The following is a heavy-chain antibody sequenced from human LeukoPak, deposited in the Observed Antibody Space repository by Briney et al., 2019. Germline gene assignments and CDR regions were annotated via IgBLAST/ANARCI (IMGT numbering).Heavy chain of an antibody. CDR1: GGSISSGGYY. CDR3: ARVPSGPRNYHYYYYMDV. CDR2: IYYSGST. J-gene: IGHJ6*03. D-gene: IGHD1-14*01. Sequence: PSQTLSLTCTVSGGSISSGGYYWSWIRQHPGKGLEWIGYIYYSGSTYYNPSLKSRVTISVDTSKNQFSLKLSSVTAADPAVYYCARVPSGPRNYHYYYYMDVWGKGTTVTVSS. V-gene: IGHV4-31*03.